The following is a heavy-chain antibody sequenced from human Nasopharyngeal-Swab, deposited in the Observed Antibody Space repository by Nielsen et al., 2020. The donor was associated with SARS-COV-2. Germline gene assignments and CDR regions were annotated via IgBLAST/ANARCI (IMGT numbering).Heavy chain of an antibody. CDR3: ARHGVAEDY. D-gene: IGHD3-3*01. CDR1: GYIFTSYD. Sequence: ASVQVSCKASGYIFTSYDISWVRQARGQGLEWMGWIGAYNGNTNYAQKFQDRVTMTTDTSTSIVYVELRSLRSDDTAVYYCARHGVAEDYWGQGTLVTVSS. V-gene: IGHV1-18*01. J-gene: IGHJ4*02. CDR2: IGAYNGNT.